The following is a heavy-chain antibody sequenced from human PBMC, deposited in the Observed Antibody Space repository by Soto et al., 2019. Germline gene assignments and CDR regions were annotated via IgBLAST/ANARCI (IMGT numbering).Heavy chain of an antibody. CDR2: IAYDGSNK. D-gene: IGHD6-19*01. CDR3: AKAGGGCYSGGWYGVGY. CDR1: GFTFSSYG. J-gene: IGHJ4*02. Sequence: QVQLVESGGGVVQPGRSLRLSCAASGFTFSSYGMHWVRQAPGKGLEWVAVIAYDGSNKYYADSVKGRFTISRDNSKNTLYLQMNILRAEVRAVYYCAKAGGGCYSGGWYGVGYWGQGTLVTVSS. V-gene: IGHV3-30*18.